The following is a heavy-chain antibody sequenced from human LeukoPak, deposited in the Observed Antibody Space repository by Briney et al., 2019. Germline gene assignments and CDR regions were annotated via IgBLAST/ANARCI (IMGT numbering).Heavy chain of an antibody. V-gene: IGHV1-2*06. J-gene: IGHJ6*02. CDR2: INPNSGGT. Sequence: ASVKVSCKASGGTFSSYAISWVRQAPGQGLEWMGRINPNSGGTNYAQKFQGRVTMTRDTSISTAYMELSRLRSDDTAVYYCAVSGVVPAAIGRIYYYYGMDVWGQGTTVTVSS. D-gene: IGHD2-2*01. CDR3: AVSGVVPAAIGRIYYYYGMDV. CDR1: GGTFSSYA.